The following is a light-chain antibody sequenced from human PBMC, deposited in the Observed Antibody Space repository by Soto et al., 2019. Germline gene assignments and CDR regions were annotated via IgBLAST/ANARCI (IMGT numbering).Light chain of an antibody. CDR3: CSYAGSSTSYV. Sequence: QSVLTQPASVSGSPGQSITISCTGTSSDVGSYNLVSWYQQHPGKAPKLMIYEGSKRPSGVSNRCSGSKSGNTASLTISGLQAEDEADYYCCSYAGSSTSYVFGTGTKVTVL. CDR1: SSDVGSYNL. CDR2: EGS. V-gene: IGLV2-23*01. J-gene: IGLJ1*01.